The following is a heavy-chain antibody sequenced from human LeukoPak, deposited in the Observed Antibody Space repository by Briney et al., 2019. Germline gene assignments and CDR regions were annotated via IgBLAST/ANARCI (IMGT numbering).Heavy chain of an antibody. Sequence: ASVKVSXKASGGTFSSYAVSWVRQAPGQGLEWMGGIIPIFGTANYAQKFQGRVTITADESTSTAYMGLSSLRSEDTAVYYCARETHYWGQGTLVTVSS. CDR1: GGTFSSYA. J-gene: IGHJ4*02. V-gene: IGHV1-69*01. CDR2: IIPIFGTA. CDR3: ARETHY.